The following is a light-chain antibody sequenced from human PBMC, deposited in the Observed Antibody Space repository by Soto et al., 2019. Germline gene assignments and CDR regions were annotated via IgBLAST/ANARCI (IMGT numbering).Light chain of an antibody. CDR3: SSYTSTRTVV. V-gene: IGLV2-14*01. J-gene: IGLJ2*01. CDR2: DVS. CDR1: SSDVGGYNY. Sequence: QSAPTQPASVSGSPGQSITISCTGTSSDVGGYNYVSWYQQHPDKAPKLMIYDVSNRPSGVSNRFSGSKSGNTASLTISGLQAEDEADDYCSSYTSTRTVVFGGGTKVTVL.